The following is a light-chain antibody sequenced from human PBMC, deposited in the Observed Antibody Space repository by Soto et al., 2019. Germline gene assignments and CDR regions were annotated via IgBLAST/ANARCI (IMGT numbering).Light chain of an antibody. Sequence: EIVLTQSPATLSLSPVERATLSCRASQSVSRYLAWYQQKPGQAPRLLISDVSNRATGIPARFSGSGSGADFTLIISSLEPEDFAVYYCQQRSDWPLTFGGGTKVEIK. V-gene: IGKV3-11*01. CDR3: QQRSDWPLT. CDR1: QSVSRY. J-gene: IGKJ4*01. CDR2: DVS.